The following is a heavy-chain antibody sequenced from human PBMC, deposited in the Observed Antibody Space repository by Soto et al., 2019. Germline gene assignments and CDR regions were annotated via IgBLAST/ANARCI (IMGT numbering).Heavy chain of an antibody. CDR1: GYTLTELS. CDR2: FDPEDGET. Sequence: GASVKVSCKVSGYTLTELSMHWVRQAPGKGLEWMGGFDPEDGETIYAQKFQGRVTMTEDTSTDTAYMELSSLRSEDTAVYYCATNPWFGELLSVLDYWGQGTLVTVSS. D-gene: IGHD3-10*01. CDR3: ATNPWFGELLSVLDY. J-gene: IGHJ4*02. V-gene: IGHV1-24*01.